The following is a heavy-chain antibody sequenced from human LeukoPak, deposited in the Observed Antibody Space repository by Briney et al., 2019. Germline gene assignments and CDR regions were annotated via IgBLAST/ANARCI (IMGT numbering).Heavy chain of an antibody. CDR3: ARNGSGTYYNGPDYYMDV. V-gene: IGHV1-18*01. Sequence: GASVKVSCKASGYTFTSYDISWARQAPGQGLEWMGCISTHNGNTKYAQKLQGRVTMTTDTSTSTAYMELRSLRSDDTAVYYCARNGSGTYYNGPDYYMDVWGKGTTVIVSS. J-gene: IGHJ6*03. CDR2: ISTHNGNT. D-gene: IGHD3-10*01. CDR1: GYTFTSYD.